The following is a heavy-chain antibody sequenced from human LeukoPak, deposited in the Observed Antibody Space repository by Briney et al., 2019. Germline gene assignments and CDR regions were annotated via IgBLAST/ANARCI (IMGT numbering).Heavy chain of an antibody. Sequence: SAKVSCKVSGYTLTELSMYWVRQAPGKGLEWMGGFDPEDGETIYAQKFQGRVTMTEDTSTDTAYMELSSLGSEDTAVYYCATDLRYYDGSGSYNWGQGTLLTVSS. V-gene: IGHV1-24*01. CDR3: ATDLRYYDGSGSYN. D-gene: IGHD3-10*01. CDR2: FDPEDGET. J-gene: IGHJ4*02. CDR1: GYTLTELS.